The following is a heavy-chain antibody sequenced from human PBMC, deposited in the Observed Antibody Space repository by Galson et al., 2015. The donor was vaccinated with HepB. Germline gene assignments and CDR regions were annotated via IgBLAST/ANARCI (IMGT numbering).Heavy chain of an antibody. D-gene: IGHD5-12*01. CDR1: GYTFAGYY. J-gene: IGHJ4*02. CDR2: INPNTGAT. CDR3: ARRGIVTITFDS. Sequence: SVKVSCKASGYTFAGYYMHWVRQAPGQGLEWMGWINPNTGATDYAQKFQGRVTMTRDTSISTAYMELSRLRSDDTAVYYCARRGIVTITFDSWGQGSLVTVSS. V-gene: IGHV1-2*02.